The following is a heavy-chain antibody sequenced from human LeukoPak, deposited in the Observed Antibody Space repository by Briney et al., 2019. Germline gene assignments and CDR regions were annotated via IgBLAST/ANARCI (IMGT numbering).Heavy chain of an antibody. CDR1: GFTFSGYG. J-gene: IGHJ4*02. CDR2: IWYDGSNK. D-gene: IGHD3-22*01. Sequence: GRSLRLSCAASGFTFSGYGMHWVRQAPGKGLEWVAVIWYDGSNKYYADSVKGRFTISRDNSKNTLYLQMNSLRAEDTAVYCCAKDINYDSSGYFIDYWGQGTLVTVSS. CDR3: AKDINYDSSGYFIDY. V-gene: IGHV3-33*06.